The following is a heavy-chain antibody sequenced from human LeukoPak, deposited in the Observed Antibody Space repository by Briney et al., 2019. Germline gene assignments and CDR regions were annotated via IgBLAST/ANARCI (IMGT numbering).Heavy chain of an antibody. CDR3: ARHAHYSYYMNV. CDR2: IYYSGST. Sequence: SETLSLTCTVSGGSITSSSYYWGWIRQPPGKGLEWIGSIYYSGSTYYNPSLKSRLTISVDTSKNQFSLNLSSVTAADTAVYYCARHAHYSYYMNVWGKGTTVTVSS. CDR1: GGSITSSSYY. J-gene: IGHJ6*03. V-gene: IGHV4-39*01.